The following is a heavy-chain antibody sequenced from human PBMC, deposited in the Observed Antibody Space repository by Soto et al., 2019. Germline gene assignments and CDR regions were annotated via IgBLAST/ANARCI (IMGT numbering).Heavy chain of an antibody. J-gene: IGHJ3*02. CDR1: GFTFSSYA. CDR3: ARGDTAMVRSVEGDAFDI. D-gene: IGHD5-18*01. V-gene: IGHV3-23*01. Sequence: GGSLRLSCAASGFTFSSYAMSWVRQAPGKGLEWVSAISGSGGSTYYADSVKGRFTISRDNSKNTLYLQMNSLRAEDTAVYYCARGDTAMVRSVEGDAFDIWGQGTMVTVSS. CDR2: ISGSGGST.